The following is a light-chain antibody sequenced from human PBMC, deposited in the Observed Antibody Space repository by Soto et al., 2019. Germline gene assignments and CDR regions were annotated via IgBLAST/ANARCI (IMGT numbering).Light chain of an antibody. CDR3: QKYNSAPWT. Sequence: DIQMTQSPSSLSASVGDRVTITCRASQDISNYLAWYQQKPGKVPKLLIYAASTLQSGVPSRFSGSGSGTDITLTISILQPEDVATYYCQKYNSAPWTFGQGTKVEIK. CDR2: AAS. V-gene: IGKV1-27*01. CDR1: QDISNY. J-gene: IGKJ1*01.